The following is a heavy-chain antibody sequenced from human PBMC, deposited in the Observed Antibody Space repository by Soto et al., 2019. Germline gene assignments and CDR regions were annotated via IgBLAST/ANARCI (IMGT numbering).Heavy chain of an antibody. CDR3: ARDLMIGFDP. Sequence: LSLTCTVSGGSVSSGSYYWSWIRQPPGKGLEWIGYIYYSGSTNYNPSLKSRVTISVDTSKNQFSLKLSSVTAADTAVYYCARDLMIGFDPWGQGTLVTVSS. CDR1: GGSVSSGSYY. J-gene: IGHJ5*02. D-gene: IGHD3-22*01. CDR2: IYYSGST. V-gene: IGHV4-61*01.